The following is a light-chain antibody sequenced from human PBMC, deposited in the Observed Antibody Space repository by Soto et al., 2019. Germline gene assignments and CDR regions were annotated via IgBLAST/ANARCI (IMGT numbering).Light chain of an antibody. V-gene: IGKV3-15*01. J-gene: IGKJ4*01. CDR3: QPYNKWPLT. Sequence: DILMTQSPATLSVSPWDGAALSCRSSQGIGSTLAWYQHKPGQTPRLLIYDTSTRATGVPARFSGSRSGTEFTLTINSLQSEDFAVYYCQPYNKWPLTVGGGTKVDIK. CDR1: QGIGST. CDR2: DTS.